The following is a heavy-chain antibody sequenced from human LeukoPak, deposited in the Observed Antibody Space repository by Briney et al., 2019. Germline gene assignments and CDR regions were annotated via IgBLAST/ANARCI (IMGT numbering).Heavy chain of an antibody. Sequence: PSETLSLTCTVSGGSISSSSYYWGWIRQPPGKGLEWIGSIYYSGSTYYNPSLKSRVTISVDTSKNQFSLKLSSVTAADTAVYYCARMGLYYDSSGYPGYYFDYWGQGTLVTVSS. CDR1: GGSISSSSYY. CDR2: IYYSGST. CDR3: ARMGLYYDSSGYPGYYFDY. J-gene: IGHJ4*02. V-gene: IGHV4-39*07. D-gene: IGHD3-22*01.